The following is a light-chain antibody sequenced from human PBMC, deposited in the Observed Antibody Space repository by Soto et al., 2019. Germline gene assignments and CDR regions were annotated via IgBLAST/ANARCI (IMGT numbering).Light chain of an antibody. V-gene: IGKV1-5*03. Sequence: DIQMTQSPSTLSASVGDRVIITCRASDSISSWLAWYQQKPGKAPKLLIYKATSLESGVPSRFSGSGSGTEFTLTISSLQPEDFATYYRQQHSTYPRTFGQGTKVHIK. CDR2: KAT. CDR3: QQHSTYPRT. CDR1: DSISSW. J-gene: IGKJ1*01.